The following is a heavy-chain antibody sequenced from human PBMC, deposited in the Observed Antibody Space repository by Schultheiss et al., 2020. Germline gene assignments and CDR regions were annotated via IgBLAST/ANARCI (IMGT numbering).Heavy chain of an antibody. J-gene: IGHJ4*02. Sequence: SVKVSCKASGGTFSSYTISWVRQAPGQGLEWMGRIIPILGIANYAQKFQGRVTMTRDTSISTAYMEVSRLTSDDTAVYYCARGLRGSGSQPWTTPDYWGQGTLVTVSS. CDR1: GGTFSSYT. V-gene: IGHV1-69*02. CDR2: IIPILGIA. CDR3: ARGLRGSGSQPWTTPDY. D-gene: IGHD1-26*01.